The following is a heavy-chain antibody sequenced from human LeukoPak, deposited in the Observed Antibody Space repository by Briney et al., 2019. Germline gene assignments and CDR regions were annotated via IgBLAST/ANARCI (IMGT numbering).Heavy chain of an antibody. V-gene: IGHV3-48*02. J-gene: IGHJ4*02. Sequence: GGSLRLSCVASGFSFSSYPMNWVRQAPGKGLEWVSHINSDTNITPYTASVSGRFTISRDNAKNSLYLHVNSLRDEDTAVYYCVREALTDCSSSICQFDCWGQGALVTVSS. CDR3: VREALTDCSSSICQFDC. CDR2: INSDTNIT. D-gene: IGHD2-2*01. CDR1: GFSFSSYP.